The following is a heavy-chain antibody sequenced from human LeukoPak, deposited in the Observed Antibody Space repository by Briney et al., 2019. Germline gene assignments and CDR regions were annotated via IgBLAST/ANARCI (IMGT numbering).Heavy chain of an antibody. CDR2: IKRDGSEK. J-gene: IGHJ6*03. D-gene: IGHD6-13*01. CDR3: AKMNSSSWYDYMDV. CDR1: GFTFSTYW. V-gene: IGHV3-7*01. Sequence: GGSLRLSCAASGFTFSTYWMSWVRQAPGKGLEWVANIKRDGSEKYYVDSVKGRFTISRDNAKNSLYLQMNSLSAEDTAVYYCAKMNSSSWYDYMDVSGKGTTVTISS.